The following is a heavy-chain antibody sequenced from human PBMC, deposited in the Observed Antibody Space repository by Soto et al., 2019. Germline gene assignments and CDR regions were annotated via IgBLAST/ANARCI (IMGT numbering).Heavy chain of an antibody. D-gene: IGHD6-19*01. J-gene: IGHJ4*02. CDR3: ARGEAGSGFDL. CDR1: GYSVSSNTAA. CDR2: TYYRSNWRH. Sequence: SQTPSLTCAISGYSVSSNTAAWNCIRSSPSRGLEWLGRTYYRSNWRHDYAVSVKSRITVNPDTSKNQFSLQLNSVTPDDTAVYYCARGEAGSGFDLWGQGTMVTVSS. V-gene: IGHV6-1*01.